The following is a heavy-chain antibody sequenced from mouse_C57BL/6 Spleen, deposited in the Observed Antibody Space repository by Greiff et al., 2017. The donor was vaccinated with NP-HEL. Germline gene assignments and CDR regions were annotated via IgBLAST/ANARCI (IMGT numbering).Heavy chain of an antibody. D-gene: IGHD2-5*01. Sequence: QVQLQQPGAELVKPGASVKLSCKASGYTFTSYWMHWVKQRPGQGLEWIGMIHPNSGSTNYNEKFKSKATLTVDKSSSTAYMQLSSLTSEDSAVYYCARSAYYSNSYYFDYWDQGTTLTVSS. CDR2: IHPNSGST. V-gene: IGHV1-64*01. CDR3: ARSAYYSNSYYFDY. CDR1: GYTFTSYW. J-gene: IGHJ2*01.